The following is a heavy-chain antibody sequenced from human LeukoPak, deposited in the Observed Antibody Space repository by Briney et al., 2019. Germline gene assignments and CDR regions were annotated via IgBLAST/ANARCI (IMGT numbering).Heavy chain of an antibody. CDR2: IIPIFGTA. Sequence: EASVKVSCKASGGTFSSYAISWVRQAPGQGLEWMGGIIPIFGTANYAQKFQGRVTITADESTSTAYMELSSLRSEDTAVYYCARDWLDYGDYNNWFDPWGQGTLVTVSS. J-gene: IGHJ5*02. CDR3: ARDWLDYGDYNNWFDP. CDR1: GGTFSSYA. V-gene: IGHV1-69*13. D-gene: IGHD4-17*01.